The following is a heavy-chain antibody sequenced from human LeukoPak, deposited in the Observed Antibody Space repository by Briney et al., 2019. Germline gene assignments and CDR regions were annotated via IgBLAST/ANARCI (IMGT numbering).Heavy chain of an antibody. CDR3: ARQGGSFLSNFDY. CDR1: GDSFTTYW. Sequence: GESLKISCKGSGDSFTTYWIGWVRQMPGKGLEWMGIIYPGDSDARYSPSFQGQVTISADKSISTAHLQWSSLKASDTAMYYCARQGGSFLSNFDYWGQGTLVTVSS. CDR2: IYPGDSDA. J-gene: IGHJ4*02. D-gene: IGHD1-26*01. V-gene: IGHV5-51*01.